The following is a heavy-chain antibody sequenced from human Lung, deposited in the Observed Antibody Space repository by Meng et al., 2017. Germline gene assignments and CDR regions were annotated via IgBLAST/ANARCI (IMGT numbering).Heavy chain of an antibody. J-gene: IGHJ4*02. V-gene: IGHV4-34*01. Sequence: QVQLQQWGAGLLKPSKTLSLTCVVSGGSFSDYYWSWIRQPPGKGLEWIGEINHSGSTNYNPSLESRATISVDTSQNNLSLKLSSVTAADSAVYYCAGGPTTMAHDFDYWGQGTLVTVSS. D-gene: IGHD4-11*01. CDR2: INHSGST. CDR3: AGGPTTMAHDFDY. CDR1: GGSFSDYY.